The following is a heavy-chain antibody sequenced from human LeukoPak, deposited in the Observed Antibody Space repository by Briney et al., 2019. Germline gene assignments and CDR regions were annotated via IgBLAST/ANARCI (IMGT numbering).Heavy chain of an antibody. Sequence: SETLSLTCTVSGGSISSGSYYWSWIRQPAGKGLEWIGRIYTSGSTNYNPSLKSRVTISLDTSKNQFSLKLSSVTAADTSAYFCARDGYNFGSFDYWGQGILVTVSS. V-gene: IGHV4-61*02. CDR2: IYTSGST. D-gene: IGHD5-24*01. CDR3: ARDGYNFGSFDY. CDR1: GGSISSGSYY. J-gene: IGHJ4*02.